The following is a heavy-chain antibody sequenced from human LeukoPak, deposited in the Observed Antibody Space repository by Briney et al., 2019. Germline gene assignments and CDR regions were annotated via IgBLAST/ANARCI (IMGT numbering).Heavy chain of an antibody. J-gene: IGHJ4*02. CDR1: GASVSSGSYY. CDR2: IYYSGST. CDR3: ARAEYYFDY. Sequence: TSETLSLTCTVSGASVSSGSYYWSWIRQPPGKGLEWIGYIYYSGSTNYNPSLKSRVTISVDTSKNQFSLKLSSVTAADTAVYYCARAEYYFDYWGQGTLVTVSS. V-gene: IGHV4-61*01. D-gene: IGHD3-10*01.